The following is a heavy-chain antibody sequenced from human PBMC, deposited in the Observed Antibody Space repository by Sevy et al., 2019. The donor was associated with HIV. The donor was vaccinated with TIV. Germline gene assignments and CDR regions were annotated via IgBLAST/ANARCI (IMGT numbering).Heavy chain of an antibody. CDR1: GFTFSNAW. D-gene: IGHD6-19*01. CDR3: TTDFGWYLQYFDY. Sequence: GGSLRLSCAASGFTFSNAWMSWVRQAPGKGLEWVGRIKSKTDGGTTDYAAPVKGRLTISRDDSKNTLYLQMNSLKTEDTAVYYCTTDFGWYLQYFDYWGQGTLVTVSS. V-gene: IGHV3-15*01. CDR2: IKSKTDGGTT. J-gene: IGHJ4*02.